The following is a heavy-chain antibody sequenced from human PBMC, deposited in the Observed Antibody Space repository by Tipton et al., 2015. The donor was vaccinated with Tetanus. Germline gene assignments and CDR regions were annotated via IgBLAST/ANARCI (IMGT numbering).Heavy chain of an antibody. D-gene: IGHD3-10*01. CDR1: GFTFSIYG. CDR2: VSHDGSNE. CDR3: AREEVPVIRGIMSLVTGGMDV. Sequence: SLRLSCTASGFTFSIYGMHWVRQAPGKGLEWVAVVSHDGSNEYYADSVKGRFTISRDNAKKTLNLQMNSLIPDDTALYYCAREEVPVIRGIMSLVTGGMDVWGQGTTVTVSS. V-gene: IGHV3-30*03. J-gene: IGHJ6*02.